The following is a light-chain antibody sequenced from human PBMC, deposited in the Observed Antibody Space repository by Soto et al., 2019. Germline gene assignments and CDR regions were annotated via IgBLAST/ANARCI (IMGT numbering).Light chain of an antibody. CDR1: QRVSIL. CDR3: QQYNNWPRT. V-gene: IGKV3-15*01. CDR2: GAT. Sequence: EIVMTQSPATLSVSPGERATLSCRASQRVSILLAWYQQKPGQAPRLLIHGATTRATGIPARFSGSGSGTEFTITIISLQSEDFSVYYCQQYNNWPRTFGQGTKVEIK. J-gene: IGKJ1*01.